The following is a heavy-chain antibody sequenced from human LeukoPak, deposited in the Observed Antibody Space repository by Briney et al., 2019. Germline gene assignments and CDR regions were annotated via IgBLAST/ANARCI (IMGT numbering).Heavy chain of an antibody. CDR3: ASGYSPWYFDY. CDR1: GYTFTSYY. D-gene: IGHD3-22*01. Sequence: ASVKVSCKAFGYTFTSYYMHWVRQAPGQGLEWMGIINPSGGSTSYAQKFQGRVTMTRDTSTSTVYMELSSLRSEDTAVYYCASGYSPWYFDYWGQGTLVTVSS. CDR2: INPSGGST. V-gene: IGHV1-46*01. J-gene: IGHJ4*02.